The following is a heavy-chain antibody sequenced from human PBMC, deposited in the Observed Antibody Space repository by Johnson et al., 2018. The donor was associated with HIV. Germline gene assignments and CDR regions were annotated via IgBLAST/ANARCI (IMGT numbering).Heavy chain of an antibody. J-gene: IGHJ3*02. CDR2: ISYDGSNE. CDR3: AREPRGPSSGSRIPDAFDI. V-gene: IGHV3-30-3*01. CDR1: GFTFSNYA. D-gene: IGHD3-10*01. Sequence: QVQLVESGGGVVQPGRSLRLSCAASGFTFSNYAMHWVRQAPGKGLEWVAVISYDGSNEYYTDSVKGRFTISRDNSKNTLYLQMNSLRAEDTAVYYCAREPRGPSSGSRIPDAFDIWGQGTMVTVSS.